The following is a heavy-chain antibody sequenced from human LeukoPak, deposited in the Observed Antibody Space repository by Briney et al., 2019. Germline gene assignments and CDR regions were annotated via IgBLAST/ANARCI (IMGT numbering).Heavy chain of an antibody. V-gene: IGHV3-30*03. CDR3: ARDLKVKSADYYFDY. Sequence: GGSLRLSCAASGSTFSNYPMHWVRQAPGKGLEWVVVIANDGRDKHYGESVKGRFTISRDNSRNTLYLQMNSLRAEDTAVYYCARDLKVKSADYYFDYWGQGTLVTVSS. J-gene: IGHJ4*02. CDR1: GSTFSNYP. D-gene: IGHD2-15*01. CDR2: IANDGRDK.